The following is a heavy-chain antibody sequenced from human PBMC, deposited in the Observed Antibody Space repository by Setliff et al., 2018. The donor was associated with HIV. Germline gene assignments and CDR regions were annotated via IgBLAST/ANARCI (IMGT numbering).Heavy chain of an antibody. J-gene: IGHJ4*01. CDR1: GYTFTHNA. Sequence: ASVKVSCKASGYTFTHNAINWVRQAPGQGLEWMGWIDTFSGKPVYDQAFTGRFVFSLDTSVSTAYLQINDLRAEDAAVYYCAKATWEVWGQGTPVTVSS. D-gene: IGHD1-26*01. CDR3: AKATWEV. V-gene: IGHV7-4-1*02. CDR2: IDTFSGKP.